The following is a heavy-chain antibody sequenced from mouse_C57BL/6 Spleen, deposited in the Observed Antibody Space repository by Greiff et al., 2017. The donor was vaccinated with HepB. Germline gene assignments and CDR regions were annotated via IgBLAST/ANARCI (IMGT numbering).Heavy chain of an antibody. CDR1: GFNIKDDY. V-gene: IGHV14-4*01. CDR2: IDPENGDT. CDR3: TTGWEEAY. D-gene: IGHD4-1*01. Sequence: VQLQQSGAELVRPGASVKLSCTASGFNIKDDYMHWVKQRPEQGLEWIGWIDPENGDTEYASKFQGKATITADTSSNTAYLQLSSLTSEDTAVYYCTTGWEEAYWGQGTLVTVSA. J-gene: IGHJ3*01.